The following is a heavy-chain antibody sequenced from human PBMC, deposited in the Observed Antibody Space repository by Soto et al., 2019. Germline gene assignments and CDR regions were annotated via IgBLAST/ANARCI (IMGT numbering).Heavy chain of an antibody. J-gene: IGHJ6*02. Sequence: QITLKESGPTLVKPTQTLTLTCSFSGFSLSTSGVGVGWIRQPPGKALEWVALIYWDDDKRYSPSLKSRLTITKGTSKDQVVLTMTNMDPVDTATYYCAHRLLSGSYPPYHYYGMDVWGQGITVTVSS. CDR3: AHRLLSGSYPPYHYYGMDV. V-gene: IGHV2-5*02. D-gene: IGHD1-26*01. CDR2: IYWDDDK. CDR1: GFSLSTSGVG.